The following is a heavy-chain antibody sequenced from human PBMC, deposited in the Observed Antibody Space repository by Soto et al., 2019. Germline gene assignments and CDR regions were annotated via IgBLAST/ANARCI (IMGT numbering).Heavy chain of an antibody. D-gene: IGHD2-15*01. V-gene: IGHV3-30*02. CDR1: GSIFRGYG. CDR3: ARDIVVVVAATLEWFDP. Sequence: PGGSLRLSCAASGSIFRGYGMHWVRQAPGKGLEWVAVIRYDGSNINYAQKLQGRVTMTTDTSTSTAYMELRSLRSDDTAVYYCARDIVVVVAATLEWFDPWGQGTLVTVSS. CDR2: IRYDGSNI. J-gene: IGHJ5*02.